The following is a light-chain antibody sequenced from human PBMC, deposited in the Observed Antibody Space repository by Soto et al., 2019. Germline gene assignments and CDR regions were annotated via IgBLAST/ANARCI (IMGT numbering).Light chain of an antibody. CDR3: QQSFGSLYI. CDR2: AAS. J-gene: IGKJ2*01. V-gene: IGKV3-20*01. CDR1: QSLSSAY. Sequence: SVLTQSPGTLSLSPGEGATLSCRTSQSLSSAYLAWYQQRPGQAPRLLIYAASSRATGIPDRVSGSGSGTDFTLTISRLEPDDFAVYYCQQSFGSLYIFGQGTKLEIK.